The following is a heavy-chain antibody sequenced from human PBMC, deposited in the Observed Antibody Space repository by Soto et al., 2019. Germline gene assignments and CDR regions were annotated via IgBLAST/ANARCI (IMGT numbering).Heavy chain of an antibody. D-gene: IGHD2-2*01. J-gene: IGHJ4*02. CDR1: GGSFSGFY. CDR3: ARSYCSSTSCHHYFDH. CDR2: INNRGSP. Sequence: QVQLQQWGAGLLKPSETLSLTCAVYGGSFSGFYWSWIRQPPGKGLEWIGEINNRGSPNYNPSLKSRVTISVDTSKNQFSLKLSSVTAADTAVYYCARSYCSSTSCHHYFDHWGQGTLVTVSS. V-gene: IGHV4-34*01.